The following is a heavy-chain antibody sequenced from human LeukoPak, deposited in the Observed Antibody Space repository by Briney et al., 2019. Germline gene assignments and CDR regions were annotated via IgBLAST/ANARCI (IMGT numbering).Heavy chain of an antibody. Sequence: GESLKISCKGSGYTFTSYWIAWVRQMPGKGLEWMGIIYPGDSDTRYSPSFRGQVTISADKSISTAYLQWRSLKASDTAMYYCARRYSGHYIYYWGQGTLVTVSS. CDR3: ARRYSGHYIYY. CDR1: GYTFTSYW. CDR2: IYPGDSDT. D-gene: IGHD3-22*01. J-gene: IGHJ4*02. V-gene: IGHV5-51*01.